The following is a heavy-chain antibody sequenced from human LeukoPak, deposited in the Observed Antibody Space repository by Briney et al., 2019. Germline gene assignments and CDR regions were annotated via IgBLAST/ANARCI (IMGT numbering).Heavy chain of an antibody. J-gene: IGHJ6*03. D-gene: IGHD3-16*01. CDR2: ISSDGSST. CDR1: GFTFSSYS. CDR3: ARDRMMDNYYYYYMDV. V-gene: IGHV3-74*01. Sequence: GGSLRLSCAASGFTFSSYSMNWVRQAPGKGLVWVSRISSDGSSTSYADFVKGRFTISRDNAKNTLYLQMNSLRADDTAVYYCARDRMMDNYYYYYMDVWGKGTTVTVSS.